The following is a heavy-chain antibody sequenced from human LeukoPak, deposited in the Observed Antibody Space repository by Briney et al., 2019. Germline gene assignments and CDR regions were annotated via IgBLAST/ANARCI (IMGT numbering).Heavy chain of an antibody. D-gene: IGHD1-26*01. CDR2: FHYTGGT. J-gene: IGHJ3*02. V-gene: IGHV4-59*01. Sequence: PSETLSLTCSVSGGSITSYYWSWIRQPPGKGLEWIGYFHYTGGTNCNPYLKSRVTISLDTSKNQFSLRLTSVTAADTAVYYCATNRPVGGTYWGSFDIWGQGTLVTVSS. CDR3: ATNRPVGGTYWGSFDI. CDR1: GGSITSYY.